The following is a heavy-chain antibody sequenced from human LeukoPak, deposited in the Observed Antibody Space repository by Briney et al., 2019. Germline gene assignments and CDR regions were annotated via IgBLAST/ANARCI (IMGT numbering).Heavy chain of an antibody. Sequence: GGSLRLSCAVSGITLRNYGMSWVRQAPGKGLEWVAGISDSGGGTRYADSVKGRFTISRDNPKNTLYLQMNSLRAEDTAVYFCAKRGVVIRVILVGFHKEAYYFDSWGQGALVTVSS. J-gene: IGHJ4*02. CDR2: ISDSGGGT. V-gene: IGHV3-23*01. CDR3: AKRGVVIRVILVGFHKEAYYFDS. D-gene: IGHD3-22*01. CDR1: GITLRNYG.